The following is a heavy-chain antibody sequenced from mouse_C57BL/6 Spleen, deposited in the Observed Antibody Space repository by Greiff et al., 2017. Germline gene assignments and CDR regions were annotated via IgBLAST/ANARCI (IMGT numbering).Heavy chain of an antibody. Sequence: EVQRVESGGGLVPPKGSLKLSCAASGFSFNTYAMNWVRQAPGKGLEWVARIRSKSNNYATYYADSVKDRFTISRDDSESMLYLQMNNLKTEDTAMYYCVRGTTVVDWYFDVWGTGTTVTVSS. CDR1: GFSFNTYA. D-gene: IGHD1-1*01. CDR2: IRSKSNNYAT. CDR3: VRGTTVVDWYFDV. J-gene: IGHJ1*03. V-gene: IGHV10-1*01.